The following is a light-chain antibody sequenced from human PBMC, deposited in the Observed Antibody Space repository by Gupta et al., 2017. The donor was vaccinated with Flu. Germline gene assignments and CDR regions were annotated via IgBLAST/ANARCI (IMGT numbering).Light chain of an antibody. J-gene: IGKJ3*01. CDR1: QSVSSN. CDR2: GAS. V-gene: IGKV3-15*01. Sequence: PGERVTLSWRASQSVSSNLAWYQQKPGQAPRVLIFGASTRAAGVPARFTASGSGTEFTLSISSLQSEDSAVYYCKQYNHWRSFGPGTKVEIK. CDR3: KQYNHWRS.